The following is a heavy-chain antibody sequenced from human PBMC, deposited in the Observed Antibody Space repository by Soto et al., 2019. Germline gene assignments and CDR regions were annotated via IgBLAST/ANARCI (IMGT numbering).Heavy chain of an antibody. CDR2: IYYSGST. D-gene: IGHD5-18*01. V-gene: IGHV4-59*01. J-gene: IGHJ3*02. CDR3: ARGSGRRTAMVVDAFDI. Sequence: LSLTCTVSGGSISSYYWSWIRQPPGKGLEWIGYIYYSGSTNYNPSLKSRVTILVDTSKNQFSLKLSSVTAADTAVYYCARGSGRRTAMVVDAFDIWGQGTMVTVS. CDR1: GGSISSYY.